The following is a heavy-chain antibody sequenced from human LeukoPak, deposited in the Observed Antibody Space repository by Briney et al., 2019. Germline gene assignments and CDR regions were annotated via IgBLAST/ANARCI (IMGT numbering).Heavy chain of an antibody. CDR3: ARLKYSNLNY. CDR1: GGSFSGYY. D-gene: IGHD6-6*01. J-gene: IGHJ4*02. V-gene: IGHV4-34*01. Sequence: SETLSLTCAVYGGSFSGYYWSWIRQPPGKGLEWIGEINHSGSTNYNPSLKSRVTISVDTSKNQFSLKLSSVTAADTAVYYCARLKYSNLNYWGQGTLVTVSS. CDR2: INHSGST.